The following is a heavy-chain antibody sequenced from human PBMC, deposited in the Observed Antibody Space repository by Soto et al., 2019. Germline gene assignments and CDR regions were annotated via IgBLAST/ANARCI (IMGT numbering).Heavy chain of an antibody. CDR1: GGSISSGGYY. V-gene: IGHV4-31*03. D-gene: IGHD2-21*02. J-gene: IGHJ6*02. CDR3: ARERRYCGGDCAAYYGMDV. CDR2: IYYSGST. Sequence: SETLSLTCTVSGGSISSGGYYWSWIRQHPGKGLEWIGYIYYSGSTYYNPSLKSRVTISVDTSKNQFSLKLSSVTAADTAVYYCARERRYCGGDCAAYYGMDVWGQGTTVTVSS.